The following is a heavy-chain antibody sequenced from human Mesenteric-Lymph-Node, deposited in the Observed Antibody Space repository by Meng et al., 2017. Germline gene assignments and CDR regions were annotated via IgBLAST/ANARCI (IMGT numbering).Heavy chain of an antibody. D-gene: IGHD2-15*01. CDR1: GFTFSSYW. CDR3: ASDHCSGGSCRDY. Sequence: GSLRLSCAASGFTFSSYWMSWVRQAPGKGLEWVANIKQDGSEKYYVDSVKGRFTISRDNAKNSLYLQMNSLRAEDTAVYYCASDHCSGGSCRDYWGHGTLVTVSS. J-gene: IGHJ4*01. CDR2: IKQDGSEK. V-gene: IGHV3-7*01.